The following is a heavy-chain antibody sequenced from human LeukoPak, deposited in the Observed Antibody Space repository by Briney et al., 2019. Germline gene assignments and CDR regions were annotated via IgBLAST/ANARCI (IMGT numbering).Heavy chain of an antibody. CDR2: INPNSGGT. CDR3: ARALFGFDSRGYYAY. Sequence: ASVKVSCKASGYTFTGYYMHWVRQAPGQGLEWMGWINPNSGGTNYAQNLQGRVTMTTDTSTSTAYMELKSLRSDDTAVYYCARALFGFDSRGYYAYWGQGTLVTVSS. CDR1: GYTFTGYY. D-gene: IGHD3-22*01. V-gene: IGHV1-2*02. J-gene: IGHJ4*02.